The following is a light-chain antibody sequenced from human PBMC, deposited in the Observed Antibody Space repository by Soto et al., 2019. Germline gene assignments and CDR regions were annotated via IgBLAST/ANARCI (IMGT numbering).Light chain of an antibody. Sequence: EIVLTQSPVTLSLSSGERATLSCRASQSVSSSYLAWYQQKPGQAPRLLVYATSSRATGIPDRFSGSGSGTDFTLTISRLEPEDFALYYCQQYGSSSFTLGQGTKLEIK. V-gene: IGKV3-20*01. J-gene: IGKJ2*01. CDR1: QSVSSSY. CDR3: QQYGSSSFT. CDR2: ATS.